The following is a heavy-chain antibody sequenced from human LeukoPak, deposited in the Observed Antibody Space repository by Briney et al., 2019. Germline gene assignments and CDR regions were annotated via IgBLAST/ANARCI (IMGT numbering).Heavy chain of an antibody. J-gene: IGHJ4*02. CDR1: GFTFSSYS. V-gene: IGHV3-23*01. CDR2: ISGSGDST. D-gene: IGHD3-10*01. CDR3: AKDRGIISDY. Sequence: GGSLRLSCAVYGFTFSSYSMSWVRQAPGKGLEWVSAISGSGDSTYYADSVKGRFTISRDNSKNTLYLQMNSLRVEDTAVYYCAKDRGIISDYWGQGTLVTVSS.